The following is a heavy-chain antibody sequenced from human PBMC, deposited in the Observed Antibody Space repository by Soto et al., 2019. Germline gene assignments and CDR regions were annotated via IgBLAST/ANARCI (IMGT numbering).Heavy chain of an antibody. D-gene: IGHD6-13*01. CDR2: IHHSGST. V-gene: IGHV4-61*01. CDR1: GGSISSGTYY. Sequence: SETLSLTCTVSGGSISSGTYYWGWLRQPPGKGLEWIGNIHHSGSTNYNPSLKSRVTISVDTSKNQLSLKLSSVTAADTAVYYCARGSAAGTKSPFDYWGQGTLVTVSS. CDR3: ARGSAAGTKSPFDY. J-gene: IGHJ4*02.